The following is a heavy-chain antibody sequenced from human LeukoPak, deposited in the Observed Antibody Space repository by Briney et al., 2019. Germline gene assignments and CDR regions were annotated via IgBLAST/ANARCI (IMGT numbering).Heavy chain of an antibody. CDR1: GFTFSSYP. CDR2: ISGSGGST. J-gene: IGHJ4*02. D-gene: IGHD2-2*01. CDR3: AKVPVVPAAPRVYYFDY. V-gene: IGHV3-23*01. Sequence: GGSMRLSCAASGFTFSSYPMSWVRQAPGKGLEWVSAISGSGGSTYYADSVKGRFTISRDNSKNTLYLQMNSLRAEDTAVYYCAKVPVVPAAPRVYYFDYWGQGTLVTVSS.